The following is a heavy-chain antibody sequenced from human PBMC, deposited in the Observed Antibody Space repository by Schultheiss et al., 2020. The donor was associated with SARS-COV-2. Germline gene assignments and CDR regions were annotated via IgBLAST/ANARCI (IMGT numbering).Heavy chain of an antibody. CDR1: GFSFSTYW. D-gene: IGHD2-2*01. CDR2: IQEDGSQK. CDR3: VQLRSFDY. Sequence: AGSLRLSCAASGFSFSTYWMTWVRQAPGKGLEWVANIQEDGSQKNYVDSVKGRFTISRDNVKNSVYLQMNSLRAEDTAVYYCVQLRSFDYWGQGTLVTVSS. V-gene: IGHV3-7*03. J-gene: IGHJ4*02.